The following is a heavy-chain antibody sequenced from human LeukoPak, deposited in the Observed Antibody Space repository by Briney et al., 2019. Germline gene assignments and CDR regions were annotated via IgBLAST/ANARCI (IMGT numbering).Heavy chain of an antibody. CDR2: IIPIFGTA. J-gene: IGHJ6*03. CDR1: GGTFSSYA. V-gene: IGHV1-69*05. D-gene: IGHD6-13*01. Sequence: SVKVSCKASGGTFSSYAISWVRQAPGQGLEWMGGIIPIFGTANYAQKFQGRVTITTDESTSTAYMELSSLRSEDTAVYYCASLLPRIAATGGYYYYYMDVWGKGTTVTVSS. CDR3: ASLLPRIAATGGYYYYYMDV.